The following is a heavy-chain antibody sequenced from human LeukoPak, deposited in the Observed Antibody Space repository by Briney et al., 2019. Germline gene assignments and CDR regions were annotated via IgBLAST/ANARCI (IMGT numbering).Heavy chain of an antibody. Sequence: GESLKISCQGSGYNFTTYWIGWVRQMPGKGLEWMGIIYPGDSDTRYSPSFQGQVTVSADKSIRTAYLQWSSLNASDTAVYYCARRWLQDWDYWGQGTLVTVSS. CDR2: IYPGDSDT. CDR1: GYNFTTYW. D-gene: IGHD5-24*01. J-gene: IGHJ4*02. V-gene: IGHV5-51*01. CDR3: ARRWLQDWDY.